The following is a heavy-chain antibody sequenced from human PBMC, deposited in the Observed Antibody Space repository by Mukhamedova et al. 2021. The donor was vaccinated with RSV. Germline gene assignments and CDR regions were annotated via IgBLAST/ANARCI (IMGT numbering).Heavy chain of an antibody. D-gene: IGHD6-19*01. Sequence: APGKGLEWVSAISGSGGSTYYADSVKGRFTISRDNSKNTLYLQMNSLRAEDTAVYYCAKPAGGWLTSFDYWGQGTLVTVSS. CDR2: ISGSGGST. CDR3: AKPAGGWLTSFDY. J-gene: IGHJ4*02. V-gene: IGHV3-23*01.